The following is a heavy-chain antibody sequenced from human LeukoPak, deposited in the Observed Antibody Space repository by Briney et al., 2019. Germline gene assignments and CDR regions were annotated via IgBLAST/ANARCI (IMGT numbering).Heavy chain of an antibody. D-gene: IGHD6-13*01. CDR2: ISSSSSYI. CDR3: ARIVIAAAGTDAFDI. V-gene: IGHV3-21*01. J-gene: IGHJ3*02. Sequence: GGSLRLSCAASGFTFSSYSMNWVRQAPGKGLEWVSSISSSSSYIYYADSMKGRFTTSRDNAKNSLYLQMNSLRAEDTAVYYCARIVIAAAGTDAFDIWGQGTMVTVSS. CDR1: GFTFSSYS.